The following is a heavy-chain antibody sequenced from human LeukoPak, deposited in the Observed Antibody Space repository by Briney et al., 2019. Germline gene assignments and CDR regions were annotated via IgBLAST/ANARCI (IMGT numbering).Heavy chain of an antibody. CDR2: TRDKANSYTT. CDR1: GFTFSDHY. V-gene: IGHV3-72*01. J-gene: IGHJ3*02. CDR3: ARVGPPRSDAFDI. Sequence: GGSPRLSCAASGFTFSDHYMDWVRPTPGKGLGWVGRTRDKANSYTTEYAASVKGRFTISRDDSKNSLYLQMNSLKTEDTAVYYCARVGPPRSDAFDIWGQGTMVTVSS.